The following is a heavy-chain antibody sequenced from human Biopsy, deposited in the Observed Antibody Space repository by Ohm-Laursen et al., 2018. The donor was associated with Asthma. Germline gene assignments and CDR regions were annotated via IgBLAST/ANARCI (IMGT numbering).Heavy chain of an antibody. CDR2: ITFDGSTQ. CDR3: SRDTLGYYFDI. Sequence: SLRLSCAASEFTFSNYGMHWVRQAPGKGLEWVAVITFDGSTQHYGSSVKGRFTISRDNAKNMLFLQMNSLRSDDTAVYYCSRDTLGYYFDIWGPGTQVTVSS. V-gene: IGHV3-30*03. D-gene: IGHD6-13*01. CDR1: EFTFSNYG. J-gene: IGHJ4*02.